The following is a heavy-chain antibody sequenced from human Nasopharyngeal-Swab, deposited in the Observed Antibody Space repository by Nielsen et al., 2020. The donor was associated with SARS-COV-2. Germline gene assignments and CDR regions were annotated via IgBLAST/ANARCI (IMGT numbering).Heavy chain of an antibody. Sequence: WIRQPPEKGLEWVGHIKSKTDGGTTDYAAPVKGRFTISRDDSKNTLYLQMNSLKTEDTAVYYCTTEGGKYYDFWSGYYGYYGMDVWGQGTTVTVSS. V-gene: IGHV3-15*01. CDR3: TTEGGKYYDFWSGYYGYYGMDV. J-gene: IGHJ6*02. D-gene: IGHD3-3*01. CDR2: IKSKTDGGTT.